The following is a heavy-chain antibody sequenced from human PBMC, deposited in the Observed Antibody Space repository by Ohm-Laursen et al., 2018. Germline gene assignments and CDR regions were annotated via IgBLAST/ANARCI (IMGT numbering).Heavy chain of an antibody. CDR2: IYYSGST. J-gene: IGHJ4*02. Sequence: SETLSLTCTVSGGSISSYYWSWIRQPPGKGLEWIGYIYYSGSTNYNPSLKSRVTISVDTSKNQFSLKLSSVTAADTAVYYCARGNLYFDYWGQGTLVTVSS. V-gene: IGHV4-59*12. CDR1: GGSISSYY. CDR3: ARGNLYFDY.